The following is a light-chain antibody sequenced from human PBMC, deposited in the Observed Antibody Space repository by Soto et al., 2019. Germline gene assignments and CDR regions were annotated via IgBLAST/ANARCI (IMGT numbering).Light chain of an antibody. CDR3: SSFRSSSTSYV. Sequence: VLTQPASVSGSPGQSITISCTGTSNDIGDSNYVSWYQQHPGKAPKLVIYDVSNRPSGVSNRFSGSKSANTASLTISGLQAEDEADYYCSSFRSSSTSYVFGTGTKVTVL. V-gene: IGLV2-14*03. J-gene: IGLJ1*01. CDR2: DVS. CDR1: SNDIGDSNY.